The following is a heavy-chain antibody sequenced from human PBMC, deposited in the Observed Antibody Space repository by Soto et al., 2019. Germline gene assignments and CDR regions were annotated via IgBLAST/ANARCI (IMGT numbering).Heavy chain of an antibody. Sequence: QVQLQQWGAGLLKPSETLSLTCAVYGESFSGYYWSWIRQPPGKGLEWIGEINHSGSTNYNPSLKSRVTISIDTSKNQFSLKLSSVTAADTAIYYCARGGDWMRNWGQGTLVNVSS. J-gene: IGHJ4*02. CDR2: INHSGST. D-gene: IGHD2-21*02. V-gene: IGHV4-34*01. CDR1: GESFSGYY. CDR3: ARGGDWMRN.